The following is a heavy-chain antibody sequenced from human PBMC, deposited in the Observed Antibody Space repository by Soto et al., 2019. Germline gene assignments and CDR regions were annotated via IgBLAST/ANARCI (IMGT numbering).Heavy chain of an antibody. Sequence: QVHLQESGPGLVKPSQTLSLTCTVSGGSINSGGSYWTWIRQHPGKGLEWIGYIYYSGSTYYNTALRSRVTISVDTSKNPFSLTLSSVTAEGTALYSCARDNALVRGVESDCYYGMDVWGQGTTVTVSS. V-gene: IGHV4-31*03. D-gene: IGHD3-10*01. CDR1: GGSINSGGSY. CDR3: ARDNALVRGVESDCYYGMDV. CDR2: IYYSGST. J-gene: IGHJ6*02.